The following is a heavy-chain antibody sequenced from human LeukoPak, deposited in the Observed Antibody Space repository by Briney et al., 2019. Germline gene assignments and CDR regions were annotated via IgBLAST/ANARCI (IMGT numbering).Heavy chain of an antibody. V-gene: IGHV3-7*01. CDR1: GFTFSTYW. Sequence: GGPLRLSCAASGFTFSTYWMTWVRQAPGKGLEWVANINEDGSEKNYVDSVKGRFTISRDNAKNPLSLQVESLRVEDTAVYYCATRSKAPANWGQGTLVTVSS. CDR2: INEDGSEK. D-gene: IGHD6-6*01. J-gene: IGHJ4*02. CDR3: ATRSKAPAN.